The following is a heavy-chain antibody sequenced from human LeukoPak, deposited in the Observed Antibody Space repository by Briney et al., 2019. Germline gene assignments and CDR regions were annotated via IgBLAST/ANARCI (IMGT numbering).Heavy chain of an antibody. D-gene: IGHD5-12*01. CDR3: ARHWTGGGYDHGFDC. Sequence: PSETLSLTCNVSGDSISSNTYYWGWIRQPPAKGLEWIASVSYTGGTYYNPSLKSRVTMSAYTSQNQFSLKLTSVSAADTAVYFCARHWTGGGYDHGFDCWGQGTLVTVFS. CDR2: VSYTGGT. J-gene: IGHJ4*02. V-gene: IGHV4-39*01. CDR1: GDSISSNTYY.